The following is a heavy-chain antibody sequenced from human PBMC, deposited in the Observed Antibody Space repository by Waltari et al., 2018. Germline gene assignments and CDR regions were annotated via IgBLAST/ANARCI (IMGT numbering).Heavy chain of an antibody. CDR2: ISGSMSTI. CDR3: ATVGVENQWELLRYDY. D-gene: IGHD1-26*01. J-gene: IGHJ4*02. Sequence: EVQLVESGGGLVQPGGSLRLACEASGFSFSSNSMNWVRQAPGNGLELVSYISGSMSTIPYADSVKVRLTISRDNANNSLYLQMNSLRDEDTAVYYCATVGVENQWELLRYDYWGQGTLVTVSS. CDR1: GFSFSSNS. V-gene: IGHV3-48*02.